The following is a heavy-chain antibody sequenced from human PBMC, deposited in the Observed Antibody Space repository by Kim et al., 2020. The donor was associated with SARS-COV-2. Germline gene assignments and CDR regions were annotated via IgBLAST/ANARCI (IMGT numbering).Heavy chain of an antibody. CDR1: GADFDDYY. J-gene: IGHJ4*02. CDR2: IPYNGRN. V-gene: IGHV4-59*01. CDR3: SRKRPESSVCIGS. Sequence: SETLSLTCTVSGADFDDYYWSWIRQPPGKGREWIGFIPYNGRNNNNSALQSRTTLSLYASRTKFPLTLNFFSAADAAASYCSRKRPESSVCIGSWGEGTL. D-gene: IGHD6-19*01.